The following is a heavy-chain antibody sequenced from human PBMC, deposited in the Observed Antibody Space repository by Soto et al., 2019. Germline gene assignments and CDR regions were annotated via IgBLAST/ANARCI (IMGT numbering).Heavy chain of an antibody. CDR3: ARDLDGSGSYYTGY. J-gene: IGHJ4*02. D-gene: IGHD3-10*01. CDR2: ISVYNGNT. CDR1: GYTFTSAG. V-gene: IGHV1-18*01. Sequence: QVQLVQSGAEVKDPGTSVKVSCKTSGYTFTSAGISWVRQAPGQGLEWMGWISVYNGNTKYAQKVQGRVTMTTDTSTSTAYTELRSLTSDHTAVYYCARDLDGSGSYYTGYWGQGTLVTVAA.